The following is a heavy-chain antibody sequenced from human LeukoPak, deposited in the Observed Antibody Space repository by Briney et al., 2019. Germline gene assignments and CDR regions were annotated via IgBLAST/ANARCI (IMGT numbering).Heavy chain of an antibody. J-gene: IGHJ4*02. V-gene: IGHV3-30*02. CDR1: GFTFSSYG. CDR3: AKVLTGSYPFDY. D-gene: IGHD3-10*01. CDR2: IRYDGGNI. Sequence: SGGSLRLSCAASGFTFSSYGMHWVRQAPGKGLEWVAFIRYDGGNIYYADSVKGRFTISRDDSKNTLYLQMNSLRAEDTAVYYCAKVLTGSYPFDYWGQGTLVTVSS.